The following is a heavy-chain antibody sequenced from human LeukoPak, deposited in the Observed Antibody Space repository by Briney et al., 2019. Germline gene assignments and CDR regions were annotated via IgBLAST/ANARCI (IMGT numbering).Heavy chain of an antibody. CDR3: ARDLEDSSGYQPIYYYYGLDV. CDR1: DFTYSRYW. J-gene: IGHJ6*02. CDR2: ISSDGSST. Sequence: GGSLRLSCAASDFTYSRYWMHWVRQAPGKGLEWVSRISSDGSSTSYADSVKGRCTISRDNAKNTVYLQMNSLRAEDTAVYYCARDLEDSSGYQPIYYYYGLDVWGQGTTVTVSS. D-gene: IGHD3-22*01. V-gene: IGHV3-74*01.